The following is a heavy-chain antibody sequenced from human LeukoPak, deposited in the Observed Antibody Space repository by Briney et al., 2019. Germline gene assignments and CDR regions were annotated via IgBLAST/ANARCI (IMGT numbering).Heavy chain of an antibody. V-gene: IGHV3-13*01. CDR2: TCTAGDT. D-gene: IGHD3-10*01. J-gene: IGHJ4*02. CDR3: ARGPFGSGSPYYFDH. Sequence: PGGSLRLSCAASGFTFSTYDMHWVRQGTGKGLECGSATCTAGDTYYPGSVQRRFTISKENANNSLYLHINSLRAGDTAVYYCARGPFGSGSPYYFDHWGQGTLVPVSS. CDR1: GFTFSTYD.